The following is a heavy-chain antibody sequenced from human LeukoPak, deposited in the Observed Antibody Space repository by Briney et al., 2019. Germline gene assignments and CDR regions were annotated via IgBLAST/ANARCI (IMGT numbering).Heavy chain of an antibody. D-gene: IGHD3-3*02. CDR3: ARGRISPDY. CDR2: INPSSGGT. V-gene: IGHV3-53*01. Sequence: GGSLRLSCAVSGLTVSNNYMSWVRQAPGKGLEWVSGINPSSGGTYYADSVKGRFTISRDNSKNTLYLEMNSLRAEDTAVYYCARGRISPDYWGQGTLVTVSS. J-gene: IGHJ4*02. CDR1: GLTVSNNY.